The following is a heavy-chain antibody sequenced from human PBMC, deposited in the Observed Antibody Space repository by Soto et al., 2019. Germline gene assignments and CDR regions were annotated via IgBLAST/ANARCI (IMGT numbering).Heavy chain of an antibody. CDR3: ATSEVMTGTTAYNWFDP. V-gene: IGHV1-24*01. CDR2: FDPEDGET. D-gene: IGHD1-20*01. CDR1: GYTLTELS. Sequence: ASVKVSCKVSGYTLTELSMHWVRQAPGKGLEWMGGFDPEDGETIYAQKFQGRVTMTEDTSTDTAYMELSSLRSEDTAVYYCATSEVMTGTTAYNWFDPWGQGTLVTVSS. J-gene: IGHJ5*02.